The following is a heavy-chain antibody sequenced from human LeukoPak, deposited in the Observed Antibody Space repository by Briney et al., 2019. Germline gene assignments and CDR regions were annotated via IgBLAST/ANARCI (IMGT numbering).Heavy chain of an antibody. CDR3: ARDREDTAMVFDY. V-gene: IGHV4-39*07. D-gene: IGHD5-18*01. CDR2: IYYSGST. CDR1: GGSISSDNYY. Sequence: SETLSLTCTVSGGSISSDNYYWGWIRQPPGKGLEWIGSIYYSGSTYYNPSLKSRVTISVDTSKNQFSLKLSSVTAADTAVYYCARDREDTAMVFDYWGQGTLVTVSS. J-gene: IGHJ4*02.